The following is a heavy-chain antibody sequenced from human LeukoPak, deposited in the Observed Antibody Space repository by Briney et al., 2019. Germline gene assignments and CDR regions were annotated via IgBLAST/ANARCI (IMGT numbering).Heavy chain of an antibody. D-gene: IGHD6-13*01. V-gene: IGHV6-1*01. CDR2: TYYRSKWYC. J-gene: IGHJ4*02. CDR1: GDSVSSSSAA. CDR3: ARGAAGAIDY. Sequence: SQTLSLTCAISGDSVSSSSAAWNWIRQTPSRGLEWLGRTYYRSKWYCYYGASVKSRITINPDTSKNQFSLQLNSVTPEDTAVYYCARGAAGAIDYWGQGTLVTVSS.